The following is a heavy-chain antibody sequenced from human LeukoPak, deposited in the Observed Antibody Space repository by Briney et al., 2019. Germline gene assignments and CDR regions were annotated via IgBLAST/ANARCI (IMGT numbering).Heavy chain of an antibody. CDR1: GGTFISYA. V-gene: IGHV1-69*13. J-gene: IGHJ6*02. Sequence: ASVKVSCKASGGTFISYAISWVRQAPGQGLEWMGGIIPIFGTANYAQKFQGRVTITADESTSTAYMELSSLRPEDTAVYYCARGGIICSSTSCYAHYYYYYGMDVWGQGTTVTVSS. D-gene: IGHD2-2*01. CDR2: IIPIFGTA. CDR3: ARGGIICSSTSCYAHYYYYYGMDV.